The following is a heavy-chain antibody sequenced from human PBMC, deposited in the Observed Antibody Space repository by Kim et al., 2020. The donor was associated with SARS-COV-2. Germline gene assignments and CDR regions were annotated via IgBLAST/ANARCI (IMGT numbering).Heavy chain of an antibody. D-gene: IGHD3-10*02. CDR3: ASGGYITLFY. Sequence: SQTLSLTCDISGDSVSSNNAAWNWIRQSPSRGLEWLGRTYYRSRWYNDYALSVKSRITISPDTSKNQFSLRLNSVTPEDTAMYYCASGGYITLFYWGQGTLVTVSS. CDR2: TYYRSRWYN. CDR1: GDSVSSNNAA. V-gene: IGHV6-1*01. J-gene: IGHJ4*02.